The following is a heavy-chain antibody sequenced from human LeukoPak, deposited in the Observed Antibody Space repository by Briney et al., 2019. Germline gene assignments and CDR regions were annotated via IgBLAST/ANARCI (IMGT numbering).Heavy chain of an antibody. CDR3: ARGNYGSGSYLRNGNYYYYGMDV. CDR2: ISSSSSPI. J-gene: IGHJ6*02. CDR1: GFTFSSYS. Sequence: GGSLRLSCAASGFTFSSYSMNWVRQAPGKWLEWVSYISSSSSPIYYADSVKGRFTISRDNAKNSLYLQMNSLRDEDTAVYYCARGNYGSGSYLRNGNYYYYGMDVWGQGTTVTISS. D-gene: IGHD3-10*01. V-gene: IGHV3-48*02.